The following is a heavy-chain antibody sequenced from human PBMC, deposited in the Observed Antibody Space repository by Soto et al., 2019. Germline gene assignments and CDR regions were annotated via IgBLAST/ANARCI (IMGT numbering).Heavy chain of an antibody. J-gene: IGHJ4*02. Sequence: QVLLLQSGSEVKKPGSSVKVSCKASGDASQSYAIHWVRQAPGQGLEYMGRIIPSYDRTKYAQKFQGRLTVTADMYTSTVYMELSSLRSEDTAVYYCARDPTNDYGDDTFDYWGQGTKVIVSS. D-gene: IGHD4-17*01. CDR3: ARDPTNDYGDDTFDY. V-gene: IGHV1-69*06. CDR2: IIPSYDRT. CDR1: GDASQSYA.